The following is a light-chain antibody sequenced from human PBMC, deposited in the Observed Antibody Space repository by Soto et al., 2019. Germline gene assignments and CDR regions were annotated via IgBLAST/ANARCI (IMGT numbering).Light chain of an antibody. CDR1: QSVSSSY. J-gene: IGKJ2*01. CDR3: HQYGSSPYT. CDR2: GAS. V-gene: IGKV3-20*01. Sequence: EIVLTQSPGNLSLSPGERATLSCRASQSVSSSYLAWYQQKPGQAPRLLIYGASSRATGIPDRFSGSGSGTDFTLTISRLAPEDFAVYYCHQYGSSPYTFGQGTKLEIK.